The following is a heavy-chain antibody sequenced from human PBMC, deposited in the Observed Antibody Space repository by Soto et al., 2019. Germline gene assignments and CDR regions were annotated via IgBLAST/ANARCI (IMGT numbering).Heavy chain of an antibody. V-gene: IGHV3-33*01. J-gene: IGHJ4*02. CDR2: IVRDGGQK. D-gene: IGHD4-17*01. CDR1: GFTFSRYG. CDR3: ARDDDFDDNGLDY. Sequence: QVHLVESGGGVVQPGRPLRLSCAASGFTFSRYGMHWVRQAPGKGLEWVGVIVRDGGQKQYADSARGRFSISRDNSKNTLYLAMNSVTVVDTAVYYCARDDDFDDNGLDYWGQGTLVTVSS.